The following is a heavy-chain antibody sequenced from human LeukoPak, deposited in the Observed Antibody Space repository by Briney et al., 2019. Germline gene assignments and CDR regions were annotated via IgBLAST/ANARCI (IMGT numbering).Heavy chain of an antibody. CDR3: VKGGWLDY. J-gene: IGHJ4*02. CDR2: ISGSGENT. Sequence: QPGGSLRLSCAASGXTFNTYVMTWVRQALGKGLEWVSAISGSGENTYYTDSVKGRFTVSRDNSKNTLYLQLNSLRAEDTAVYYCVKGGWLDYWGQGDLVTVSS. D-gene: IGHD5-12*01. CDR1: GXTFNTYV. V-gene: IGHV3-23*01.